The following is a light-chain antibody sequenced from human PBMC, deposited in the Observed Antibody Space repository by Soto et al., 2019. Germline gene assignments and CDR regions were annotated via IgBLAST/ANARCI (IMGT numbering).Light chain of an antibody. CDR3: LSFIPTSTPV. V-gene: IGLV2-8*01. CDR1: SSDVGAYNY. J-gene: IGLJ1*01. Sequence: QSVLTQPPSASGSLGQSVTISCTGTSSDVGAYNYVSWYQQHPGKAPKLLIYDVNKRPSGVPDRFSGSKSGNTAYLTISGLQVEVEAEYCGLSFIPTSTPVLGTGPKVTV. CDR2: DVN.